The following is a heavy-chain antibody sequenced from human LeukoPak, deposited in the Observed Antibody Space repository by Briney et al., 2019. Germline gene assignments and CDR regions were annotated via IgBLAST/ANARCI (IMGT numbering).Heavy chain of an antibody. V-gene: IGHV4-39*01. J-gene: IGHJ4*02. CDR3: ELEVDTAMTN. D-gene: IGHD5-18*01. CDR2: IYYSGST. Sequence: SETLSLTCTVSGGSISSSSYYWGWIRQPPGKGLEWIGSIYYSGSTYYNPSLKSRVTISVDTSKNQFSLKLSSVTAADTAVYYCELEVDTAMTNWGQGTLVTASS. CDR1: GGSISSSSYY.